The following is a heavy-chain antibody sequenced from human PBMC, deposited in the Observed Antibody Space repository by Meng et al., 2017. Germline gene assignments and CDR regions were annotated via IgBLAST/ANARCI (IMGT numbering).Heavy chain of an antibody. V-gene: IGHV3-33*08. D-gene: IGHD6-19*01. CDR2: IWYDGSNK. Sequence: VQLVESGGGVVQPGRSLGLSCAASGFTFSSYAMHWVRQAPGKGLEWVAVIWYDGSNKYYADSVKGRFTISRDNSKNTLYLQMNSLRAEDTAVYYCARGGYSSGWPYFDYWGQGTLVTVSS. J-gene: IGHJ4*02. CDR1: GFTFSSYA. CDR3: ARGGYSSGWPYFDY.